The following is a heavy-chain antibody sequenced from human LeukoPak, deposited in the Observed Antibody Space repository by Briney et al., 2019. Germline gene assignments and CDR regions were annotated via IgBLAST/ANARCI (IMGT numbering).Heavy chain of an antibody. D-gene: IGHD6-13*01. CDR2: IYHSGST. Sequence: SETLSLTCTVSGGSISSSSYYWGWIRQPPGKGLEWIGEIYHSGSTNYNPSLKSRVTISVDTSKNQFSLKLSSVTAADTAVYYCARGRSSSPYFYYYYYMDVWGKGTTVTVSS. CDR3: ARGRSSSPYFYYYYYMDV. CDR1: GGSISSSSYY. V-gene: IGHV4-39*07. J-gene: IGHJ6*03.